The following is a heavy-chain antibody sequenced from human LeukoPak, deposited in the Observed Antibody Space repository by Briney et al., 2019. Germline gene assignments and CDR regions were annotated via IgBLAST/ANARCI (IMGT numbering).Heavy chain of an antibody. J-gene: IGHJ5*02. CDR2: INHSGST. Sequence: SETLSLTCAVYGGSFSGYYWSWIRQPPGKGLEWLGEINHSGSTNYNPSLKSRVTISVDTSKNQFSLKLSSVTAADTAVYYCARERYGSGSCWFDPWGQGTLVTVSS. CDR1: GGSFSGYY. V-gene: IGHV4-34*01. CDR3: ARERYGSGSCWFDP. D-gene: IGHD3-10*01.